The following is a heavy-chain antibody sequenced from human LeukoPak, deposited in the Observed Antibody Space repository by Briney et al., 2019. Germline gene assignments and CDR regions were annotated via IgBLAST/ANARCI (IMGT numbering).Heavy chain of an antibody. Sequence: ASVKVSCKASGYTFTGYYVHWVRQAPGQGLEWMGRINPNSGGTNYAQKFQGRVTMTRDTSISTAYMELSRLRSDDTAVYYCARDAKKRGYSGYDLDYWGQGTLVTVSS. CDR3: ARDAKKRGYSGYDLDY. CDR2: INPNSGGT. CDR1: GYTFTGYY. D-gene: IGHD5-12*01. J-gene: IGHJ4*02. V-gene: IGHV1-2*06.